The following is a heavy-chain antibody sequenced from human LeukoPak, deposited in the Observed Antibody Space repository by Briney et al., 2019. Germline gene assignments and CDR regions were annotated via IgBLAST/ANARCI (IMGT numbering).Heavy chain of an antibody. D-gene: IGHD5-12*01. CDR2: IDPSDSYT. Sequence: GESLKISCKGSGYSFTSYWISWVRQMPGKGLEWMGRIDPSDSYTNYSPSFQGHVTISADKSISTAYLQWSSLKASDTAMYYCARSHSGYDPFDYWGQGTLVTVSS. V-gene: IGHV5-10-1*01. CDR3: ARSHSGYDPFDY. CDR1: GYSFTSYW. J-gene: IGHJ4*02.